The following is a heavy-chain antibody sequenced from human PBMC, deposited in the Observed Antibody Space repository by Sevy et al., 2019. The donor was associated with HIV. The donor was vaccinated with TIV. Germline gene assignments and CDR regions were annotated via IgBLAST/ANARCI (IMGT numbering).Heavy chain of an antibody. D-gene: IGHD1-1*01. J-gene: IGHJ1*01. CDR1: GFTFSRFS. CDR3: ALERLSSDVAEYFQN. Sequence: GVSMRLSCAASGFTFSRFSMHWVRQAPGKGLEWVATISFDGTNKHYADSVKGRFTISRDNPKNSLYLQMNSLRPEDTAVYYCALERLSSDVAEYFQNWGQGTLVTVSS. V-gene: IGHV3-30*04. CDR2: ISFDGTNK.